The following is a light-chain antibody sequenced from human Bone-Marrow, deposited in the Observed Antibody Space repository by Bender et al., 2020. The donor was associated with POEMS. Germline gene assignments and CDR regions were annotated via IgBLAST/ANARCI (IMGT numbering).Light chain of an antibody. CDR1: SSDVGGYNY. CDR2: YVS. J-gene: IGLJ2*01. CDR3: SSSTSRTTVV. V-gene: IGLV2-14*03. Sequence: QSALTQPASVSGSPGQSITISCTGTSSDVGGYNYVSWYQHHPGKAPKLMIYYVSNRPSGVSNRFSGSQSGNTAFLTISGLQAEDEADYYCSSSTSRTTVVFGGGTRVTVL.